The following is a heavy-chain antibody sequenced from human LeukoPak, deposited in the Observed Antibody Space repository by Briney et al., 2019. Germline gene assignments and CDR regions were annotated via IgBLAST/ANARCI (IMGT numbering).Heavy chain of an antibody. J-gene: IGHJ4*02. CDR3: ARESGRFNFDY. D-gene: IGHD1-26*01. V-gene: IGHV3-48*03. CDR1: GFTFSSYE. Sequence: PGGSLRLSCAASGFTFSSYEMNWVRQAPGKGLEWVSYISSSGSTIYYADSVKGRFTISRDNAKNSLYLQMNSLRAEDTAVYYYARESGRFNFDYWGQGTLVTVSS. CDR2: ISSSGSTI.